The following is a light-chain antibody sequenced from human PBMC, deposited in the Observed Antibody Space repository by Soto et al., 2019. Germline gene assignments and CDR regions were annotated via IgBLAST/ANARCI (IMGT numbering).Light chain of an antibody. V-gene: IGLV1-40*01. J-gene: IGLJ3*02. CDR2: GNT. CDR1: SSDIGAGHD. CDR3: QSFDASLRGWV. Sequence: QPVLTQPPSVSGAPGQRVTISCAGSSSDIGAGHDVHWYQQLPGTAPKLLIYGNTNRPSGVPDRFSGSKSGASASLAITGLQAEDEADYHCQSFDASLRGWVFGGGTKVTVL.